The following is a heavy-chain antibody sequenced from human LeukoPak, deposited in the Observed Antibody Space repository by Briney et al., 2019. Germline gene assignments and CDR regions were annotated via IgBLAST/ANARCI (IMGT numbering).Heavy chain of an antibody. J-gene: IGHJ5*02. CDR1: GGSISSGGYY. D-gene: IGHD3-9*01. Sequence: PSETLSLTCTVSGGSISSGGYYWSWIRQHPGKGLEWIGYIYYSGSTYYNPSLKSRVTISVDTSKNQFSLKLSSVTAADTAVYYCARGSPVLRHFDWWWFDPWGQGTLVTVSS. CDR2: IYYSGST. CDR3: ARGSPVLRHFDWWWFDP. V-gene: IGHV4-31*03.